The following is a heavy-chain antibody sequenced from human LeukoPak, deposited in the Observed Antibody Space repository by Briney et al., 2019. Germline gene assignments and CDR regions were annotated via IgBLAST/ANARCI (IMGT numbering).Heavy chain of an antibody. CDR1: GASITTYC. Sequence: SETLSLTCTVSGASITTYCWTWIWQPPGKGLEWIGYIYHSGSTNYNPSLKSRVTISLDTSRNQFSLRLSSVTAADTAVYFCAREYSTSSEGDYFDYWGQGSLVTVSS. CDR2: IYHSGST. V-gene: IGHV4-59*01. D-gene: IGHD6-6*01. J-gene: IGHJ4*02. CDR3: AREYSTSSEGDYFDY.